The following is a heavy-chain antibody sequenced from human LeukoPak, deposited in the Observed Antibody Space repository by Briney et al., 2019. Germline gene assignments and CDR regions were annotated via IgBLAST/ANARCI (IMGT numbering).Heavy chain of an antibody. J-gene: IGHJ4*02. CDR3: AKGSGASRPYYLDY. CDR1: GFTVSSNY. D-gene: IGHD3-10*01. V-gene: IGHV3-23*01. Sequence: GGSLRLSCAASGFTVSSNYMIWVRQAPGKGLDWFSAISGSGDSTYYADSVKGRFTISRDSSKSTLYLQMTSLTAEDTAVYYCAKGSGASRPYYLDYWGRGTLVTVSS. CDR2: ISGSGDST.